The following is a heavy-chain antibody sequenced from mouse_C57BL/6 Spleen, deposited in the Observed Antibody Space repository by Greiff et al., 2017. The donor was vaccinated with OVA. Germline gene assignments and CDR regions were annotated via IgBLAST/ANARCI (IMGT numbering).Heavy chain of an antibody. CDR3: ARRGPLYAMDY. CDR2: IYPRSGNT. V-gene: IGHV1-81*01. Sequence: VQLQESGAELARPGASVKLSCKASGYTFTSYGISWVKQRTGQGLEWIGEIYPRSGNTYYNEKFKGKATLTADKSSSTAYMELRSLTSEDSAVYFCARRGPLYAMDYWGQGTSVTVSS. CDR1: GYTFTSYG. D-gene: IGHD3-3*01. J-gene: IGHJ4*01.